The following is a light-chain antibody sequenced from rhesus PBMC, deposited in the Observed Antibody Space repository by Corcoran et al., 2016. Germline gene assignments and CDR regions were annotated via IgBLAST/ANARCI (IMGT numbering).Light chain of an antibody. CDR1: QGISNN. CDR3: QHGYGTPT. Sequence: DIQMTQSPSSLPASVGDRVTITCQASQGISNNLAWYQHQPGKGPKLRSNKASTLQSGVPEKVSGSGSGTDFPLTISRLQPEDCATSYCQHGYGTPTFGPGTKLDIK. V-gene: IGKV1-25*01. J-gene: IGKJ3*01. CDR2: KAS.